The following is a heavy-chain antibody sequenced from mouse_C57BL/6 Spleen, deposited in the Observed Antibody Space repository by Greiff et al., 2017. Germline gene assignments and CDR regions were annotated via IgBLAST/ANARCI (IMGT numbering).Heavy chain of an antibody. CDR3: ARRPFYYGSSYWYFDV. CDR1: GFTFSSYT. CDR2: ISGGGGNT. J-gene: IGHJ1*03. Sequence: VQLKQSGGGLVKPGGSLKLSCAASGFTFSSYTMSWVRQTPEKRLEWVATISGGGGNTYYPDSVKGRFTISRDNAKNTLYLQMSSLRSEDTALYYCARRPFYYGSSYWYFDVWGTGTTVTVSS. D-gene: IGHD1-1*01. V-gene: IGHV5-9*01.